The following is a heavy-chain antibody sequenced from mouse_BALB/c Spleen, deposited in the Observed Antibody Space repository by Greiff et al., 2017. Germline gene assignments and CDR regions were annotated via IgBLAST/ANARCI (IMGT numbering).Heavy chain of an antibody. J-gene: IGHJ4*01. CDR3: TRQGYAMDY. CDR2: IRLKSDNYAT. Sequence: EVKVEESGGGLVQPGGSRKLSCVASGFTFSSYWMSWVRQSPEKGLEWVAEIRLKSDNYATHYAESVKGKFTISRDDSKSRLYLQMNSLRAEDTGIYYCTRQGYAMDYWGQGTSVTVSS. V-gene: IGHV6-6*02. CDR1: GFTFSSYW.